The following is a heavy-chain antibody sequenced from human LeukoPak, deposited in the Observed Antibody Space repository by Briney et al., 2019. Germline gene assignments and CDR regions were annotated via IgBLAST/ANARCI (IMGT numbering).Heavy chain of an antibody. CDR3: ARHGSFSSQTNYPDY. CDR2: ISPIDSTT. D-gene: IGHD2/OR15-2a*01. CDR1: GYSFTNYW. V-gene: IGHV5-51*01. J-gene: IGHJ4*02. Sequence: GESLTISCKGSGYSFTNYWIGWVRQMPGEGLEWVGIISPIDSTTKYRPSFQGRVNISADKSISTAYLQWSSLRASDTAMYYCARHGSFSSQTNYPDYSGQGTLVTVSS.